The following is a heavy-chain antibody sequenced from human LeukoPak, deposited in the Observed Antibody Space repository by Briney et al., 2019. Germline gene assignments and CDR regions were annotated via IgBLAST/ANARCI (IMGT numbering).Heavy chain of an antibody. Sequence: GGSLRLSCVASGFSISTYDMFWVRQPTGKGLEWVSVIGTAGDTYYPDSVKDRFTISRDNVRNSLYLQMINQRAGDTAIYYCARAGKEYQFHGMDVWGQGSTVTVSS. V-gene: IGHV3-13*01. CDR1: GFSISTYD. CDR2: IGTAGDT. J-gene: IGHJ6*02. D-gene: IGHD2-2*01. CDR3: ARAGKEYQFHGMDV.